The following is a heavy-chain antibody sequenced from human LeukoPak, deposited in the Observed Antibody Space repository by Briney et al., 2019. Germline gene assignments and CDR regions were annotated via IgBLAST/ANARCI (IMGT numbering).Heavy chain of an antibody. CDR1: GVSISSSTYY. Sequence: PSETLSLTCTVSGVSISSSTYYWGWVRQPPGMGLEWIGSIYYSGYTYYNPFLESRVTISIDTSKNQFSLKLSSVTAADTAIYYCAKHYMGISYNRGLDSWGQGTLVTVSS. D-gene: IGHD3-10*01. CDR3: AKHYMGISYNRGLDS. CDR2: IYYSGYT. J-gene: IGHJ4*02. V-gene: IGHV4-39*01.